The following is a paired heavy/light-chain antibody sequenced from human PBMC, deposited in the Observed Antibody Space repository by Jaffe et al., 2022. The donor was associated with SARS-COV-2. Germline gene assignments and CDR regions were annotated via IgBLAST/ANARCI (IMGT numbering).Heavy chain of an antibody. V-gene: IGHV3-7*04. Sequence: EVQLVESGGGLVQPGGSLRLSCTASEFTFRNYWMTWVRQAPGKGLGWAANIKQDGSEKYYVDSVKGRFTISRDNAKSSLFLEMNNLRAEDTAVYYCARGRGAYYYYYLDVWGKGTTVTVSS. CDR2: IKQDGSEK. D-gene: IGHD3-16*01. CDR1: EFTFRNYW. J-gene: IGHJ6*03. CDR3: ARGRGAYYYYYLDV.
Light chain of an antibody. CDR1: SSNIGAGYD. V-gene: IGLV1-40*01. CDR2: GNH. J-gene: IGLJ2*01. CDR3: QSYDSGLSGLV. Sequence: QSVLTQPPSVSGAPGQRVTISCTGRSSNIGAGYDVHWYQRLPGTAPKLLIYGNHNRPSGVPDRFSGSKSGTSASLAISGLQAEDEADYYCQSYDSGLSGLVFGGGTRLTVL.